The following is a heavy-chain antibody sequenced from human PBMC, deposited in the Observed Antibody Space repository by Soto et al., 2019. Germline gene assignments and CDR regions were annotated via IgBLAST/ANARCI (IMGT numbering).Heavy chain of an antibody. J-gene: IGHJ6*02. D-gene: IGHD2-2*01. CDR2: IIPISGTA. CDR3: ARSQGSSTSLEIYYYYYYGMDV. Sequence: QVQLVQSGAEVKKPGSSVKVSCKASGGTFSSYAISWVRQAPGQGLEWMGGIIPISGTAHYAQKFQGRVTITADESTSTAYMELSSLRSEDTAGYYCARSQGSSTSLEIYYYYYYGMDVWGQGTTVTVSS. CDR1: GGTFSSYA. V-gene: IGHV1-69*01.